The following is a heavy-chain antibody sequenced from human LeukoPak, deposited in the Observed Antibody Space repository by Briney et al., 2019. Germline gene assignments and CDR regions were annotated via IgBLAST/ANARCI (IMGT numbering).Heavy chain of an antibody. CDR3: ARDCSSTSCYYYYGMDV. CDR2: IWYDGSNK. CDR1: GFTFSSYG. Sequence: GGSLRLSCAASGFTFSSYGMHWVRQAPGNGLEWVAVIWYDGSNKYYADSVKGRFTISRDNSKNTLYLQMNSLRAEDTAVYYCARDCSSTSCYYYYGMDVWGQGTTVTVSS. D-gene: IGHD2-2*01. V-gene: IGHV3-33*01. J-gene: IGHJ6*02.